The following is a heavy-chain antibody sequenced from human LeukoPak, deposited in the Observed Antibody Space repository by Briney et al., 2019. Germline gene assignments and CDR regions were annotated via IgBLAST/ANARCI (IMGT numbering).Heavy chain of an antibody. CDR3: ARHGIPAGMRSWFDP. V-gene: IGHV5-51*01. J-gene: IGHJ5*02. CDR1: GHSYNSYW. CDR2: IYLADSDT. D-gene: IGHD2-2*01. Sequence: ESLKISCKGSGHSYNSYWIGWVRQMPGKGLEWMGIIYLADSDTRYSPSFQGQVTISADKSIKTAYLQWSSLRASDTAMYYCARHGIPAGMRSWFDPWGQGTLVTVSS.